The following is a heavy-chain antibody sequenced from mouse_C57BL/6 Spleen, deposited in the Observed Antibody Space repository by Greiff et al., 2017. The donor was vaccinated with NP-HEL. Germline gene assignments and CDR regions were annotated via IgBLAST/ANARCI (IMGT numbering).Heavy chain of an antibody. D-gene: IGHD1-1*01. CDR3: ARYITTVVQYYFDY. CDR2: INPSTGGT. CDR1: GYSFTGYY. V-gene: IGHV1-42*01. Sequence: VQLQQSGPELVKPGASVKISCKASGYSFTGYYMNWVKQSPEKSLEWIGEINPSTGGTTYNQKFKAKATLTVDKSSSTAYMQLKSLTSEDSAVYYCARYITTVVQYYFDYWGQGTTLTVSS. J-gene: IGHJ2*01.